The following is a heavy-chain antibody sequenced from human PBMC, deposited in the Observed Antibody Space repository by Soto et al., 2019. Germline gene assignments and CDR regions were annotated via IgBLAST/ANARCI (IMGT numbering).Heavy chain of an antibody. V-gene: IGHV2-5*02. Sequence: QITLKEYGPTLVKPTQTLTLTCTFSAFSLSTGGVGVGCIRQPPGKALEWLALIYWDDDKRYSPSLRSRLTITKDTSKNQVVLTMTNMDPVDTATYYCIQSRCGGDCLQSYASYYYYGMDVWGQGTTVTVSS. J-gene: IGHJ6*02. CDR2: IYWDDDK. CDR1: AFSLSTGGVG. D-gene: IGHD2-21*02. CDR3: IQSRCGGDCLQSYASYYYYGMDV.